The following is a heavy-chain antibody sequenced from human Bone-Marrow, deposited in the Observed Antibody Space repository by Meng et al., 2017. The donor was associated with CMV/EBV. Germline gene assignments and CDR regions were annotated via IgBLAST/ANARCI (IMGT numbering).Heavy chain of an antibody. Sequence: GESLKISCAASGFTFSSYAMSWVRQAPGKGLEWVSAISGSGGSTYYADSVKGRFTISRDNSKNTLYLQMNSLRAEDTAVYYCARDVVAARPPNWFTPWGQGTLVTVSS. CDR1: GFTFSSYA. D-gene: IGHD6-6*01. CDR2: ISGSGGST. J-gene: IGHJ5*02. V-gene: IGHV3-23*01. CDR3: ARDVVAARPPNWFTP.